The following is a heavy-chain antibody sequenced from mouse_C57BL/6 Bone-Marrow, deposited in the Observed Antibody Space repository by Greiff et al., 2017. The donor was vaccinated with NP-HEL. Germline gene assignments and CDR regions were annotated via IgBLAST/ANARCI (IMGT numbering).Heavy chain of an antibody. D-gene: IGHD3-2*02. V-gene: IGHV14-4*01. J-gene: IGHJ2*01. CDR1: GFNIKDDY. CDR2: IDPENGDT. Sequence: VQLKQSGAELVRPGASVKLSCTASGFNIKDDYMHWVKQRPEQGLEWIGWIDPENGDTEYASKFQGKATITADTSSNTAYLQLSSLTSEDTAVYYCTGQLRLNYFDYWGQGTTLTVSS. CDR3: TGQLRLNYFDY.